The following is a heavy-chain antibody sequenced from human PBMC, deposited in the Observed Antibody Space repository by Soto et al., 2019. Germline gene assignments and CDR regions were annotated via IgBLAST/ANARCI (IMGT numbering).Heavy chain of an antibody. V-gene: IGHV2-5*02. CDR1: GFSITGNGEG. D-gene: IGHD2-2*01. J-gene: IGHJ4*02. Sequence: PTLVNPTQTLTLTCTFSGFSITGNGEGVGWIRQPPGKALEWLALIYWADDKRYSPSLRNRLTITLDNSKDQVILTMTDMGPADTATYYCAHGYVQLLATFHYFDSWGQGTQVTVSS. CDR3: AHGYVQLLATFHYFDS. CDR2: IYWADDK.